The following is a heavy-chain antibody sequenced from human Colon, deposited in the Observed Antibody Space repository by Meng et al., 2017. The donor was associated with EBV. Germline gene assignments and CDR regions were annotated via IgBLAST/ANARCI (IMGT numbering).Heavy chain of an antibody. CDR1: GASINSSNYY. Sequence: HLELQDAGPGLVKPSETLSLTCSVSGASINSSNYYWAWIRQPPGKGLEWIGSIYFSGSTYYKPSLQRRVTISVDTSKNQFSLKMNSVTAADTAVYFCATALSILVRGVIIPKNWFDPWGQGTLVTVSS. CDR2: IYFSGST. J-gene: IGHJ5*02. CDR3: ATALSILVRGVIIPKNWFDP. V-gene: IGHV4-39*07. D-gene: IGHD3-10*01.